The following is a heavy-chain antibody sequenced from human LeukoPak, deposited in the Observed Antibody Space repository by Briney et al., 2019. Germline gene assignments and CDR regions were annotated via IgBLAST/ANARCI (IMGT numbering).Heavy chain of an antibody. CDR1: GFTFSSYE. CDR3: ARENTIFGVVTGYYFDY. J-gene: IGHJ4*02. CDR2: ISSSGSTI. D-gene: IGHD3-3*01. Sequence: GGSLRLSCAASGFTFSSYEMNWVRQAPGKGLEWVSYISSSGSTIYYADSVKGRFTISRDNAKNSLYLQMNSLRAVDTAVYYCARENTIFGVVTGYYFDYWGQGTLVTVSS. V-gene: IGHV3-48*03.